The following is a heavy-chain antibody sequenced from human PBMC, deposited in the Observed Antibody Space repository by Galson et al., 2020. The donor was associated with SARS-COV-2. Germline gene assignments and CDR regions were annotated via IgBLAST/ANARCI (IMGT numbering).Heavy chain of an antibody. D-gene: IGHD4-17*01. CDR1: GDSITRPNFF. Sequence: SETLSLTCTVSGDSITRPNFFWGWIRQHPEKGLEWIGYIHYTGDPYYNPSLSSRVTMSADTSKNQLSLRLNSVTAADTAVYYCAREVDIRSSSDAFDIWGQGTMVTVSS. CDR2: IHYTGDP. J-gene: IGHJ3*02. CDR3: AREVDIRSSSDAFDI. V-gene: IGHV4-31*03.